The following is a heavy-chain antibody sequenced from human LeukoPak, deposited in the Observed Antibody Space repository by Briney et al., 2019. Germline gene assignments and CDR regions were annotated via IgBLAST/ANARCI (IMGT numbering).Heavy chain of an antibody. D-gene: IGHD4-17*01. CDR2: INPNSGGT. Sequence: ASVKVSCMASGYTFTGYYIHWVRQAPGQGLEWMGWINPNSGGTNYAQNFQGRVTMTRDTSISTAYMELSRLKSDDTAVYYCARGLTVTPIDYWGQGALVTVSS. CDR1: GYTFTGYY. J-gene: IGHJ4*02. CDR3: ARGLTVTPIDY. V-gene: IGHV1-2*02.